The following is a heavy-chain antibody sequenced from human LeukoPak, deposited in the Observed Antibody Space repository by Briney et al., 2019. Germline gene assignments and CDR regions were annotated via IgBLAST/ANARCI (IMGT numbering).Heavy chain of an antibody. D-gene: IGHD3-22*01. CDR2: ISSSSSYI. CDR1: GFTFSSYS. J-gene: IGHJ4*02. CDR3: ARDVSIVESGGGYFDY. Sequence: GGSLRLSCAASGFTFSSYSMNWVRQAPGKGLEWVSSISSSSSYIYYADSVKGRFTISRDNAKNSLYLQMNSLRAEDTAVYYCARDVSIVESGGGYFDYWGQGTLVTVSS. V-gene: IGHV3-21*01.